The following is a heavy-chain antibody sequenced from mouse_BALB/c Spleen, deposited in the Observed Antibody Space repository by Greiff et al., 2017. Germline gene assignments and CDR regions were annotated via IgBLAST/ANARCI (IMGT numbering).Heavy chain of an antibody. CDR2: IDPENGNT. J-gene: IGHJ3*01. Sequence: EVQLQQSGAELVRPGALVKLSCKASGFNIKDYYMHWVKQRPEQGLEWIGWIDPENGNTIYDPKFQGKASITADTSSNTAYLQLSSLTSEDTAVYYCAYDYDRGFAYWGQGTLVTVSA. V-gene: IGHV14-1*02. CDR3: AYDYDRGFAY. D-gene: IGHD2-4*01. CDR1: GFNIKDYY.